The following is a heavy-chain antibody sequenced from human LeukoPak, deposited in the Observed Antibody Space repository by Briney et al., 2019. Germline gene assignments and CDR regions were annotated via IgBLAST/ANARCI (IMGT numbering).Heavy chain of an antibody. CDR1: GFASCSYS. J-gene: IGHJ4*02. Sequence: GGSLSLSCAASGFASCSYSIDCVREGPRGGLGCGSSISSSSSYIYYADSVKGRFTISRDNAKNSLYLQMNSLRAEDTAAYYCARARRDLSGYSGYDVDTAMVGDFDYWGQGTLVTVSS. CDR2: ISSSSSYI. CDR3: ARARRDLSGYSGYDVDTAMVGDFDY. D-gene: IGHD5-12*01. V-gene: IGHV3-21*01.